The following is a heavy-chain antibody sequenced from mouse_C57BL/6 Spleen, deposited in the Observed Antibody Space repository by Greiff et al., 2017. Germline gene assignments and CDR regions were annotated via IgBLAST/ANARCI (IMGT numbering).Heavy chain of an antibody. D-gene: IGHD1-1*01. CDR3: AREDGGYYGSSSWFAY. J-gene: IGHJ3*01. CDR1: GFTFSDYY. V-gene: IGHV5-16*01. Sequence: EVQLQESEGGLVQPGSSMKLSCTASGFTFSDYYMAWVRQVPEKGLEWVANINYDGSSTYYLDSLKSRFIISRDNAKNILYLQMSSLKSEDTATYYCAREDGGYYGSSSWFAYRGQGTLVTVSA. CDR2: INYDGSST.